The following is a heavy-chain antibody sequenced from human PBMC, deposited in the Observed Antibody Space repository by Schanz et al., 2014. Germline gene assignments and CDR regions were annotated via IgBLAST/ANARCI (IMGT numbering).Heavy chain of an antibody. CDR2: IIPITGIT. D-gene: IGHD5-12*01. J-gene: IGHJ4*02. CDR3: ARAAYGGYTSTPLRY. V-gene: IGHV1-69*04. Sequence: QVPLVQSGAEVKKPGSSVKVSCTASGGTFSSYAFSWVRQASGQGLEWMGKIIPITGITNYAQKFQGRVTFTADKSTSTAFLEVNSLRSEDTAVYYCARAAYGGYTSTPLRYWGQGTLVTVSS. CDR1: GGTFSSYA.